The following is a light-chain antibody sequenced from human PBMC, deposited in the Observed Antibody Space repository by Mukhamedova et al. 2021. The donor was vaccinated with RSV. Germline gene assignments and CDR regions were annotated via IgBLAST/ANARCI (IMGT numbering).Light chain of an antibody. CDR3: QAWDSSPPWV. V-gene: IGLV3-1*01. CDR2: QDS. CDR1: KLGDKY. J-gene: IGLJ3*02. Sequence: GQTASITCSGDKLGDKYACWYQQKPGQSPVLVIYQDSKRPSGIPERFSGSNSGNTATLTISGTQAMDEADYYCQAWDSSPPWVF.